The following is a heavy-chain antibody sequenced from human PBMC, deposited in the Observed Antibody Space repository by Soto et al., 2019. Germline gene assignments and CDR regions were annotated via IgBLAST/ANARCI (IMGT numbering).Heavy chain of an antibody. D-gene: IGHD5-18*01. CDR1: GGTFSSYA. J-gene: IGHJ4*02. CDR2: IIPIFGTA. Sequence: AASVKVSCKASGGTFSSYAISWVRQAPGQGLEWMGGIIPIFGTANYAQKFQGRVTITADESTSTAYMELSSLRSEDTAVYYCAREALGYSYGLYYFDYRGQGTLVTVSS. V-gene: IGHV1-69*13. CDR3: AREALGYSYGLYYFDY.